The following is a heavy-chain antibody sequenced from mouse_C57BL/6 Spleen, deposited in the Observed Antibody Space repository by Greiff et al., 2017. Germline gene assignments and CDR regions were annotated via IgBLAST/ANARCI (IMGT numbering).Heavy chain of an antibody. Sequence: VQLKESGPELVKPGASVKMSCKASGYTFTDYNMHWVKQSHGKSLEWIGYINPNNGGTSYNQKFKGKATLTVNKSSSTAYMELRSLTSEDSAVYYCARGNYYGSYWYFDVWGTGTTVTVSS. CDR3: ARGNYYGSYWYFDV. V-gene: IGHV1-22*01. CDR1: GYTFTDYN. J-gene: IGHJ1*03. CDR2: INPNNGGT. D-gene: IGHD1-1*01.